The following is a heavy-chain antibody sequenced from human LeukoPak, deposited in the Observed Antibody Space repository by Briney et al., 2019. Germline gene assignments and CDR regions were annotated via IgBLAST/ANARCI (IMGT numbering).Heavy chain of an antibody. J-gene: IGHJ5*02. D-gene: IGHD3-22*01. CDR2: ISGYNGYT. V-gene: IGHV1-18*01. CDR1: GYTFTSYG. Sequence: ASVKVSRRASGYTFTSYGISWVRQAPGQGLEWMGWISGYNGYTHYAHNLQGRVTVTTDTSTSTAYMELRSLRSDDTAVYYCARDEARYSSGYYPNWFDPWGQGTLVTVSS. CDR3: ARDEARYSSGYYPNWFDP.